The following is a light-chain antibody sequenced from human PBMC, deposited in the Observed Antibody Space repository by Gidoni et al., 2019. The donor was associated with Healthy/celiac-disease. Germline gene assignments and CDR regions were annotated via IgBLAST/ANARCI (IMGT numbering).Light chain of an antibody. J-gene: IGKJ2*01. CDR2: DAS. CDR3: QQRSNWPPYT. CDR1: QSVSSY. V-gene: IGKV3-11*01. Sequence: QSPATLSLTPGERATLSCRASQSVSSYLAWYQQKPGQAPRLLIYDASNRATGIPARFSGSGSGTDFTLTISSLEPEDFAVYYCQQRSNWPPYTFGQGTKLEIK.